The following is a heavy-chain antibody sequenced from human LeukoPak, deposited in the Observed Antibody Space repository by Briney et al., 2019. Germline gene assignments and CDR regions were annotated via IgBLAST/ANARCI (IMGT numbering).Heavy chain of an antibody. CDR2: IYYSGTT. CDR1: GGSISSSNYY. Sequence: SETLSLTCTVSGGSISSSNYYWGWIRQPPGKGLEWIATIYYSGTTYYNPSLKSRVTTSLDTPKNQFSLKMSSVTAADTAVYYCARLGWGDAFDIWGQGTMITVSS. CDR3: ARLGWGDAFDI. V-gene: IGHV4-39*01. J-gene: IGHJ3*02. D-gene: IGHD1-26*01.